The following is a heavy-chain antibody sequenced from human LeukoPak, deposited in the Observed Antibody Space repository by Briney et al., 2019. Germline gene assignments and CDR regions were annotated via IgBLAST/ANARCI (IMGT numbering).Heavy chain of an antibody. CDR3: AREGGWSDGYFLGIEY. CDR2: IIPIFGTA. V-gene: IGHV1-69*06. CDR1: GGTFSSYA. Sequence: ASVKVSCKASGGTFSSYAISWVRQAPGQGLEWVGGIIPIFGTANYAQKFRGRVTITADKSTRTAYMELSSLRSEDTAVYYCAREGGWSDGYFLGIEYWGQGTLVTVSS. J-gene: IGHJ4*02. D-gene: IGHD5-24*01.